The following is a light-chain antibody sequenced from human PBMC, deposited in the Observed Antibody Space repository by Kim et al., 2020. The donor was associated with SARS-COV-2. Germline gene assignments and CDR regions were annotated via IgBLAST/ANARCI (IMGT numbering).Light chain of an antibody. J-gene: IGKJ3*01. CDR1: QSVSSN. Sequence: EIVMTQSPATLSVSPGERATLSCRASQSVSSNLAWYQQEPGQAPRLLIYGASTRATGIPARFSGSGSGTEFTLTISSLQSEDFAVYYCQQHNNWPPFTFGPGTKVDIK. CDR2: GAS. CDR3: QQHNNWPPFT. V-gene: IGKV3-15*01.